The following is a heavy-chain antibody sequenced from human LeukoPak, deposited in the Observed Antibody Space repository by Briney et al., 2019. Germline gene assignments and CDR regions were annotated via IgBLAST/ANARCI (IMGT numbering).Heavy chain of an antibody. Sequence: ASVKVSCKASGYTFTAYYMHWVRQAPGQGLEWMGRVNLNSGGSDYAQKFQGRVTMTRDTSISTAYLELSRLISDDTAVYYCATLSDSSSDCWGQGTLVTVSS. V-gene: IGHV1-2*06. CDR1: GYTFTAYY. CDR3: ATLSDSSSDC. CDR2: VNLNSGGS. D-gene: IGHD6-13*01. J-gene: IGHJ4*02.